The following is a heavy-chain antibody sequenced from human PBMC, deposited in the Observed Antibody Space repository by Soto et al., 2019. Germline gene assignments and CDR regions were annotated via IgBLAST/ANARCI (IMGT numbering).Heavy chain of an antibody. CDR1: GFTFSSYA. CDR2: ISGSGGST. J-gene: IGHJ4*02. CDR3: AKGFLDCGGDCYPYYFDY. Sequence: GSLRLSCAASGFTFSSYAMSWVRQAPGKGLEWVSAISGSGGSTYYADSVKGRFTISRDNSKNTLYLQMNSLRAEDTAVYYCAKGFLDCGGDCYPYYFDYWGQGTLVTVSS. V-gene: IGHV3-23*01. D-gene: IGHD2-21*01.